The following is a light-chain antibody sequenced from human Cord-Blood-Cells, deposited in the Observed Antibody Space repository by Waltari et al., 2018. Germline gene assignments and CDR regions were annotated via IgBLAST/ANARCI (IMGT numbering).Light chain of an antibody. CDR3: CSYAGSDTGV. Sequence: QSALTQPRSVSGSPGQSVTISCTGTSSDVGGYNYVSWYQQHPGKAPKLMIYDVSKRPSGVPDRFSSSKSGNTASLTICGLQAEDEADYYCCSYAGSDTGVFGGGTKLTVL. CDR2: DVS. CDR1: SSDVGGYNY. V-gene: IGLV2-11*01. J-gene: IGLJ3*02.